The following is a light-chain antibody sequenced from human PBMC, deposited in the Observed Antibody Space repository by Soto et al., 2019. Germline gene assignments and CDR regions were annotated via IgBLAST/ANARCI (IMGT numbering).Light chain of an antibody. V-gene: IGKV1-33*01. CDR2: DAS. CDR3: QQYGSLPIT. CDR1: QDIGNF. Sequence: DIQMTQSPSSLSASIGDRVTISCQASQDIGNFLNWYQQKPGKAPYLLIYDASNLDTGVSSRFSGSGSGSDFSFTSTSRQPDDVATYFCQQYGSLPITFVQGTRLDIK. J-gene: IGKJ5*01.